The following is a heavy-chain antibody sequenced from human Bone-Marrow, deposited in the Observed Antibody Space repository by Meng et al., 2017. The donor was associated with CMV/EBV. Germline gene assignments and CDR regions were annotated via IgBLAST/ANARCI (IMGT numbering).Heavy chain of an antibody. J-gene: IGHJ6*02. CDR2: INSDGSST. Sequence: GESLKISCAASGFTFSSYWMHWVRQAPGKGLVWVSRINSDGSSTSYADSVKGRFTISRDNAKNTLYLQMNSLRAEDTAVYYCPRVRDYGMDVWGQGTTVTVSS. V-gene: IGHV3-74*01. CDR1: GFTFSSYW. CDR3: PRVRDYGMDV.